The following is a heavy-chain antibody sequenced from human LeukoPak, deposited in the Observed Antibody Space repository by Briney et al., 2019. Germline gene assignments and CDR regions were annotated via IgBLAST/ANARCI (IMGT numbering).Heavy chain of an antibody. CDR1: GVTLRGYW. CDR2: INFDGSEV. J-gene: IGHJ4*02. D-gene: IGHD1/OR15-1a*01. CDR3: ARDLREHDH. V-gene: IGHV3-74*01. Sequence: PGGSLRLSCVGSGVTLRGYWMYWVRQPPGKGLMWVPRINFDGSEVTYADSVKGRFTVSRDNAKNTLYLQMGSLRVEDTAVYYCARDLREHDHWGQGTLVTVSS.